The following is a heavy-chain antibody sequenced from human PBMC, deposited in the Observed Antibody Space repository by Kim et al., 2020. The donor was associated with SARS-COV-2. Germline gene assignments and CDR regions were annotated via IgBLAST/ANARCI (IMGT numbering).Heavy chain of an antibody. J-gene: IGHJ3*02. CDR2: ISSTSGTI. D-gene: IGHD3-10*01. Sequence: GGSLRLSCAASGFTFSTYNMIWVRQPPGKGLEWVSSISSTSGTILYADPVKGRFTTSRDNAKNSLYLHMNGLRVEDTAVYYCANGRGPAVRGNDAFEIWGQGTMVTVSS. V-gene: IGHV3-21*01. CDR3: ANGRGPAVRGNDAFEI. CDR1: GFTFSTYN.